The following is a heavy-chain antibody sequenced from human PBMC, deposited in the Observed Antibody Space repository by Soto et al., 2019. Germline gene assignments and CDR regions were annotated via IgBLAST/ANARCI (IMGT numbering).Heavy chain of an antibody. CDR3: ARDATSKYCSGGSCHDAFDI. CDR2: ISSSSSYI. CDR1: GFTFSSYS. Sequence: EVQLVESGGGRVKPGGSLRLSCAASGFTFSSYSMNWVRQAPGKGLEWVSSISSSSSYIYYADSVKGRFTISRDNAKNSLYLQMNSLRAEDTAVYYCARDATSKYCSGGSCHDAFDIWGQGTMVTVSS. J-gene: IGHJ3*02. V-gene: IGHV3-21*01. D-gene: IGHD2-15*01.